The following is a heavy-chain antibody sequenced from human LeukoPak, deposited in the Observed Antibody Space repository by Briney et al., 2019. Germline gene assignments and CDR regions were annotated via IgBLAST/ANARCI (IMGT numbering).Heavy chain of an antibody. CDR3: ARVLRPYYDILTGYFDY. J-gene: IGHJ4*02. CDR2: ISSSSSYI. Sequence: GGSLRLSCAASGFTLSSYSMNWVRQAPGRGREWVSSISSSSSYIYYADSVKGRFTISRDNAKNSLYLQMNSLRAEDTAVYYCARVLRPYYDILTGYFDYWGQGTLVTVSS. D-gene: IGHD3-9*01. V-gene: IGHV3-21*01. CDR1: GFTLSSYS.